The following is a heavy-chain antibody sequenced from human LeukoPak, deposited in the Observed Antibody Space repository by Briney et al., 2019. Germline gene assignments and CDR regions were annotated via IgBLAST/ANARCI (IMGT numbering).Heavy chain of an antibody. CDR2: ISFDGSNK. J-gene: IGHJ5*02. V-gene: IGHV3-30*03. D-gene: IGHD2-2*01. CDR1: GLTFSSYG. Sequence: GGSLRLSCAASGLTFSSYGMHWVRQAPGKGLEWVAVISFDGSNKYYADSVKGRFTISRDNSKNTLYLQMNSLRADDTAVYYCATRDIVVVAAAANWFDPWGQGTLVTVSS. CDR3: ATRDIVVVAAAANWFDP.